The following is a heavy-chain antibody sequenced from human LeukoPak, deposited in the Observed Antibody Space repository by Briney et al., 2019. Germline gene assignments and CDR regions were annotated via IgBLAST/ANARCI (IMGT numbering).Heavy chain of an antibody. D-gene: IGHD3-9*01. V-gene: IGHV3-30*18. CDR2: ISYDGSNK. CDR1: GFTFSSYG. CDR3: ANELKILDWFSAFDI. J-gene: IGHJ3*02. Sequence: GRSLRLSCAASGFTFSSYGMHWVRQAPGKGLEWVAVISYDGSNKYYADSVKGRFTISRDNSKNTLYLQMNSLRAEDTAVYYCANELKILDWFSAFDIWGQGTMVTVSS.